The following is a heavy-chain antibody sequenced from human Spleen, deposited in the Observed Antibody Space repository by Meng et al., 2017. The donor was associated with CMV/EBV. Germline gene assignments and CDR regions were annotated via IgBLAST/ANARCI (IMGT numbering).Heavy chain of an antibody. J-gene: IGHJ6*02. V-gene: IGHV3-73*01. CDR1: GFSFSGSA. CDR2: IRSKPNTYAT. CDR3: SRLVEPSYYYGMGV. Sequence: GESLKISCAASGFSFSGSAMHWVRQASGKGLEWVGHIRSKPNTYATAYAASVEGRFSISRDDSKNTTYLQMNSLKTEDTAVYYCSRLVEPSYYYGMGVWGPGTTVTVSS. D-gene: IGHD1-26*01.